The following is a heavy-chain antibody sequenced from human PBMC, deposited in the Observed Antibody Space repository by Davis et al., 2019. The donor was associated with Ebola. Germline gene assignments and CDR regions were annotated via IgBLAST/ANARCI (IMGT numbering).Heavy chain of an antibody. J-gene: IGHJ6*02. V-gene: IGHV1-3*01. CDR2: INAGNGNT. Sequence: ASVTVSCKASGYTFTSYAMHWVRQAPGQRLEWMGWINAGNGNTKYSQKLQGRVTMTTDTSTSTAYMELRSLRSDDTAVYYCARDSPIFGDYYGMDVWGQGTTVTVSS. D-gene: IGHD3-3*01. CDR3: ARDSPIFGDYYGMDV. CDR1: GYTFTSYA.